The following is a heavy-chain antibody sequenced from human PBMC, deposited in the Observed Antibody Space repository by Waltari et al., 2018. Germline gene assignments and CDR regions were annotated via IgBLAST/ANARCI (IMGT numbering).Heavy chain of an antibody. CDR3: AKDAFGNTYLDF. CDR2: IWFDGSDK. Sequence: QVNLVESGGGVVQPGGSLRLSCETAGFTFSNFGMSWVRQAPGKGLELVALIWFDGSDKFYAYSVRGRFTISRDNSARTLYLDMDSLRLDDTAMYDCAKDAFGNTYLDFWGQGTLVTVSS. V-gene: IGHV3-30*02. CDR1: GFTFSNFG. D-gene: IGHD2-2*02. J-gene: IGHJ4*02.